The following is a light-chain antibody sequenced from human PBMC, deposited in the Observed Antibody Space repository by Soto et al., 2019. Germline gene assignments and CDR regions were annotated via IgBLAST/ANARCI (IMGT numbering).Light chain of an antibody. V-gene: IGKV3-20*01. CDR2: SAS. J-gene: IGKJ5*01. CDR3: QQVRA. Sequence: EIVLTQSPGTLSLSPGERATLSCRARQSVSSGYLAWYQQKPGQAPRLLIYSASSRATGIPDRFSGSASGTDFTLTISRLEPEDFAVYYCQQVRAFGQGTRLEMK. CDR1: QSVSSGY.